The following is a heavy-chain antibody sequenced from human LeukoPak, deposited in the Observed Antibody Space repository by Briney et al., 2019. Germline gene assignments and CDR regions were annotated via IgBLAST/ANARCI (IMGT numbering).Heavy chain of an antibody. CDR1: GDSISSGDYY. CDR2: INHSGST. CDR3: ARGGGLRYFDWLFDRPFDY. D-gene: IGHD3-9*01. Sequence: PSQTLSLTCTVSGDSISSGDYYWSWIRQPPGKGLEWIGEINHSGSTNYNPSLKSRVTISVDTSKNQFSLKLSSVTAADTAVYYCARGGGLRYFDWLFDRPFDYWGQGTLVTVSS. V-gene: IGHV4-30-4*08. J-gene: IGHJ4*02.